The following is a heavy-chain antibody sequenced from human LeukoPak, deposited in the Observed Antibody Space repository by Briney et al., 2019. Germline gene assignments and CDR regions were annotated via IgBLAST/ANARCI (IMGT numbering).Heavy chain of an antibody. CDR3: ARDREVGATGYYFDY. Sequence: SETLSLTCTVSGGSISSGSYYWSWIRQPAGKGLEWLGRIYTSGSTTYNSSLKSRVTISLDTSKNHFSLRLSSVTAADTAVYYCARDREVGATGYYFDYWGQGTLVTVSS. J-gene: IGHJ4*02. D-gene: IGHD1-26*01. CDR1: GGSISSGSYY. CDR2: IYTSGST. V-gene: IGHV4-61*02.